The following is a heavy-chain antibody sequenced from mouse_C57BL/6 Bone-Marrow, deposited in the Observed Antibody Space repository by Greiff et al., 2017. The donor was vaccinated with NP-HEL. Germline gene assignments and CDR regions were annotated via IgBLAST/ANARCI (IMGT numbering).Heavy chain of an antibody. CDR3: ARGLYYYGSSNFFDY. Sequence: QVQLKESDAELVKPGASVKISCKVSGYTFTDHTIHWMKQRPEQGLEWIGYIYPRDGSTKYNEKFKGKATLTADKSSSTAYMQLNSLTSEDSAVYFCARGLYYYGSSNFFDYWGQGTTLTVSS. V-gene: IGHV1-78*01. CDR2: IYPRDGST. J-gene: IGHJ2*01. CDR1: GYTFTDHT. D-gene: IGHD1-1*01.